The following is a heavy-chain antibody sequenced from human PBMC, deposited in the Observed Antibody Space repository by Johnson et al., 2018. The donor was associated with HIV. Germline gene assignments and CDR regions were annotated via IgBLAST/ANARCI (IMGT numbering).Heavy chain of an antibody. CDR1: GFTFSSYG. V-gene: IGHV3-30*02. CDR2: IRYDGSNK. Sequence: QVQLVESGGGVVQPGGSLRLSCAASGFTFSSYGMHWVRQAPGKGLEWVAFIRYDGSNKYYADSVKGRFTISRDNSKNTLYLQMNSLRAEDTAVYYCARGEYSSSEHAFDIWGQGTMVTVSS. D-gene: IGHD6-6*01. J-gene: IGHJ3*02. CDR3: ARGEYSSSEHAFDI.